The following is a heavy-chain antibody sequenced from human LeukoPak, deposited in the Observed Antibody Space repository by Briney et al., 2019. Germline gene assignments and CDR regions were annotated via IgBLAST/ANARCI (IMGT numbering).Heavy chain of an antibody. CDR2: MNPNSGHT. CDR1: GCTFTTYD. D-gene: IGHD3-10*01. Sequence: ASVKVSCKASGCTFTTYDINWVRQATGQGLEWMGCMNPNSGHTDYAQKFQGRVTITRNTSITTAYMELTSLRFEDTAVYYCASGIWFGESEGNYWGQGTLVTVSS. CDR3: ASGIWFGESEGNY. V-gene: IGHV1-8*03. J-gene: IGHJ4*02.